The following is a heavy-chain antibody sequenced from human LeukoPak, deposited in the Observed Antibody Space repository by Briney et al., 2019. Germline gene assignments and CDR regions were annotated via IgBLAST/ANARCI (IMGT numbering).Heavy chain of an antibody. Sequence: GGSLRLSCAASRFTFNSYPMNWVRQAPGKGLEWISYITTSGTIYCAGSVKGRFTISRDNSKNTLYLQMNSLRAEDTAVYYCARSRLHARWYFDYWGQGTLVTVSS. CDR1: RFTFNSYP. CDR2: ITTSGTI. D-gene: IGHD4-11*01. J-gene: IGHJ4*02. CDR3: ARSRLHARWYFDY. V-gene: IGHV3-48*01.